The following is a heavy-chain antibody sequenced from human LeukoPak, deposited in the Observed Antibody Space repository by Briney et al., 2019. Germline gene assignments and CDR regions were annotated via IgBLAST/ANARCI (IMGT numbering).Heavy chain of an antibody. CDR2: IGSSGGAI. J-gene: IGHJ4*02. D-gene: IGHD3-3*01. Sequence: GGSLRLPCAASGFTFSSYEMTWVRQAPGKGLEWVSYIGSSGGAIYYADSVRGRFTISRDNAKNSLFLQMNSLRAEDTAVYFCARIGGEWLPFDYWGQGTLATVSS. V-gene: IGHV3-48*03. CDR1: GFTFSSYE. CDR3: ARIGGEWLPFDY.